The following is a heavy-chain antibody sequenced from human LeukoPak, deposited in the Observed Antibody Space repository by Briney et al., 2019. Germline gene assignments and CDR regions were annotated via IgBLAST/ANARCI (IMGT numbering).Heavy chain of an antibody. CDR2: ISSSSTYI. J-gene: IGHJ4*02. D-gene: IGHD6-13*01. Sequence: PGGSLRLSCAASGFSFINYNMHWVRQAPGKGLEWVSSISSSSTYIYYADSMKGRFTISRDNAKNSLYLQMNSLRAEDTAIYYCANSAAVGTFYWGQGTLVTVSS. CDR3: ANSAAVGTFY. V-gene: IGHV3-21*04. CDR1: GFSFINYN.